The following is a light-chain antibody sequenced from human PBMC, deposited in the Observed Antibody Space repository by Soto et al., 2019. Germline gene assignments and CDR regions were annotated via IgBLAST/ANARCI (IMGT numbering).Light chain of an antibody. J-gene: IGKJ4*01. Sequence: EIVLTQSPATLSLSPGEEVTLSCRASQGVEYLAWYQQRPGQAPRLLIYNGSNRAPGVAARFSASGSATDFTLTISSLQSEDFAVYYCQQYNNWPLTFGGGTKVDIK. CDR2: NGS. CDR3: QQYNNWPLT. V-gene: IGKV3-15*01. CDR1: QGVEY.